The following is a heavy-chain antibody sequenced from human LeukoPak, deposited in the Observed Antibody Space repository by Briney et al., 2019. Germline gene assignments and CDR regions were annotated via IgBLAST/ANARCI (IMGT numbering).Heavy chain of an antibody. CDR2: ISSSSSYI. V-gene: IGHV3-21*01. CDR3: ARAIRTTGRNDAFDI. J-gene: IGHJ3*02. Sequence: GGSLRLSCAASGFTFSSYSMNWVRQAPGKGLGWVSSISSSSSYIYYADSVKGRFTISRDNAKNSLYLQMNSPRAEDTAAYYCARAIRTTGRNDAFDIWGQGTMVTVSS. CDR1: GFTFSSYS. D-gene: IGHD1-1*01.